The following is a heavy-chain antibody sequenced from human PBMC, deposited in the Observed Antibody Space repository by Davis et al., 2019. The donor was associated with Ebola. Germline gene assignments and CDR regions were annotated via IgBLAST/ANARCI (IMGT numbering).Heavy chain of an antibody. CDR3: ARSGSGRYAFDI. D-gene: IGHD1-26*01. J-gene: IGHJ3*02. CDR1: GGSFSGYY. Sequence: MPSETLSLTCAVYGGSFSGYYWSWIRQPPGKGLEWIGEINHSGSTNYNPSLKSRVTISVDTSKNQFSLKLSSVTAADTAVYYCARSGSGRYAFDIWGQGTMVTVSS. V-gene: IGHV4-34*01. CDR2: INHSGST.